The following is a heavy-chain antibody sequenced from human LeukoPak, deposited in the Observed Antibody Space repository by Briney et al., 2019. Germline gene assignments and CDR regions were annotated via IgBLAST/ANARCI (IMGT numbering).Heavy chain of an antibody. J-gene: IGHJ5*02. Sequence: ASVKVSCKASGYTFTSYGINWVRQATGQGLEWMGWMNPNSGNTGYAQKFQGRVTMTRNTSISTAYMELSSLRSEDTAVYYCARGSCSSTSCYTKGWFDPWGQGTLVTVSS. V-gene: IGHV1-8*01. CDR3: ARGSCSSTSCYTKGWFDP. CDR1: GYTFTSYG. CDR2: MNPNSGNT. D-gene: IGHD2-2*02.